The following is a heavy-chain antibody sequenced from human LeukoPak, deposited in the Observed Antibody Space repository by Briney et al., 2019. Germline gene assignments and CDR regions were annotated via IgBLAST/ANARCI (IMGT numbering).Heavy chain of an antibody. CDR1: GFTFSSYA. D-gene: IGHD2-15*01. J-gene: IGHJ6*02. Sequence: GGSLRLSCAASGFTFSSYAMHWVRQAPGKGLEWVAVISYDGSNKYYADSVKGRFTISRDNAKNSLYLQMNSLRDEDTAVYYCARDGRYYYGMDVWGQGTTVTVSS. CDR3: ARDGRYYYGMDV. CDR2: ISYDGSNK. V-gene: IGHV3-30-3*01.